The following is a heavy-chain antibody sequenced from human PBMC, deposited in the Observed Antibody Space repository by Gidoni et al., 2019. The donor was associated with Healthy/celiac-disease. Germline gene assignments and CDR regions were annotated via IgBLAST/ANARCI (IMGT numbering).Heavy chain of an antibody. J-gene: IGHJ4*02. CDR3: AHRRRYSSKTEY. D-gene: IGHD6-13*01. CDR1: GFSLSTSAVG. CDR2: IYWNDDK. Sequence: QITLKESGPTLVKPTQTLPLTCPFSGFSLSTSAVGVGWIRQPPGKALEWLALIYWNDDKRYSPSLKSRLTITKDTSKNQVVLTMTNMDPVDTATYYCAHRRRYSSKTEYWGQGTLVTVSS. V-gene: IGHV2-5*01.